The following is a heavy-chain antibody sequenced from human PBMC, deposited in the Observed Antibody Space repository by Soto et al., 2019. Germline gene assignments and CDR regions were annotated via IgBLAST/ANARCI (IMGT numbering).Heavy chain of an antibody. CDR1: GFTFSGST. Sequence: GGSLRLSCVTPGFTFSGSTIHWVRQASGKGLEWVGRTRSKTYSYATAYAASVKGRFTISRDDSQSTAYLQMNSLKTEDTAVYYCARDYTGRYFWGQGTLVTVSS. J-gene: IGHJ4*02. CDR3: ARDYTGRYF. CDR2: TRSKTYSYAT. D-gene: IGHD1-26*01. V-gene: IGHV3-73*01.